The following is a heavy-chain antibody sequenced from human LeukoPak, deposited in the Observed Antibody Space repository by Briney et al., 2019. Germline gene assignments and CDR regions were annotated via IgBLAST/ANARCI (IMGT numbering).Heavy chain of an antibody. J-gene: IGHJ4*02. CDR2: ISGSGGST. CDR3: AKGYGSASSRYYFDY. Sequence: PGGSLRLSCAASGFTFSSYAMSWVRQAPGKWLEWVSTISGSGGSTYYADSVKGRFTISRDNCKNTLYIQMNSLSAEDTAVYYCAKGYGSASSRYYFDYWGQGTLVTVSS. CDR1: GFTFSSYA. V-gene: IGHV3-23*01. D-gene: IGHD3-10*01.